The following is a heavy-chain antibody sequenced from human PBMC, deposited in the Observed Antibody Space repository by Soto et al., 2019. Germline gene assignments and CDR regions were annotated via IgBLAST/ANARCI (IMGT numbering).Heavy chain of an antibody. CDR3: ARGRGYSYGPYYFDY. D-gene: IGHD5-18*01. CDR1: GGSISSEGYY. V-gene: IGHV4-31*03. Sequence: SETLSLTCTVSGGSISSEGYYWSWFRQLPGKGLEWIGDIYYSGTTYHNPSLRSRLTISGDASKNQFSLKLSSVTDADTALYYCARGRGYSYGPYYFDYWGQGTLVTVSS. CDR2: IYYSGTT. J-gene: IGHJ4*02.